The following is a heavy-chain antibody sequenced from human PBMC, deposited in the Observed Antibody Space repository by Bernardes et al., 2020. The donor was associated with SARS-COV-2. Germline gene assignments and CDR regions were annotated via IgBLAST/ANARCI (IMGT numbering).Heavy chain of an antibody. D-gene: IGHD2-8*01. CDR2: IDPSDSYT. CDR3: ARDFWRHIVLMVYEGYYGMDV. V-gene: IGHV5-10-1*01. J-gene: IGHJ6*02. CDR1: GYSLSNYW. Sequence: GESLKISCRGSGYSLSNYWISWVRQMPGKGLEWMGRIDPSDSYTDYSPSFQGHVTMSADKSISTAYLQWSSLKALDSAMYYCARDFWRHIVLMVYEGYYGMDVWGQGTTVTVSS.